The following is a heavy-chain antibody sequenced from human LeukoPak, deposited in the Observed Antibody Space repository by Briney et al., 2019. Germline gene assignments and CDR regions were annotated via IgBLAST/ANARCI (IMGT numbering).Heavy chain of an antibody. CDR1: GFTFSSYE. V-gene: IGHV3-48*03. CDR2: ISSSGSTI. D-gene: IGHD6-19*01. Sequence: GGSLRLSCAASGFTFSSYEMNWVRQAPGKGLEWVSYISSSGSTIYYADSVKGRFTISRDNAKNSLYLQMNSLRAEDTAVYYCARGKWLPLPDYWGQGTLVTVSS. CDR3: ARGKWLPLPDY. J-gene: IGHJ4*02.